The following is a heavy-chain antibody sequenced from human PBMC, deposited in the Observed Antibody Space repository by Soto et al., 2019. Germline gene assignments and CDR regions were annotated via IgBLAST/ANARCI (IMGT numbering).Heavy chain of an antibody. CDR2: ISSSSSYI. J-gene: IGHJ6*03. Sequence: GGSLRLSCAASGFTFSSYSMNWVRQAPGKGLEWVSSISSSSSYIYYADSVKGRFTISRDNAKNSLYLQMNSLRAEDTALYYCARGYCSGGSCYYYYYYYMDVWGKGTTVTVSS. CDR3: ARGYCSGGSCYYYYYYYMDV. V-gene: IGHV3-21*01. CDR1: GFTFSSYS. D-gene: IGHD2-15*01.